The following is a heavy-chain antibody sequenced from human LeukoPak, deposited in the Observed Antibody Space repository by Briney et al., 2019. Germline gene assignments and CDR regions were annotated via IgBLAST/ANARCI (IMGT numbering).Heavy chain of an antibody. CDR3: ARDLYYYDSSGYPAFGY. Sequence: GGSLRLSCAASGFILSSSSLNWVRQAPGKGLEWVSYISSDGKTIYYAESVKGRFTISRDNSKNTLYLQMNSLRAEDTAVYYCARDLYYYDSSGYPAFGYWGQGTLVTVSS. D-gene: IGHD3-22*01. CDR1: GFILSSSS. J-gene: IGHJ4*02. V-gene: IGHV3-48*01. CDR2: ISSDGKTI.